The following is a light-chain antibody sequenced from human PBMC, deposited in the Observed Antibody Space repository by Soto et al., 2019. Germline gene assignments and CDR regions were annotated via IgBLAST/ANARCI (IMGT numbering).Light chain of an antibody. CDR2: GAS. CDR3: QQYNNWPPWT. Sequence: EIVMTQSPATLSVSPGARAPLSCRASQSVSSNLAWYQQNPGQAPRLLIYGASTRATGIPARFSGSGSGTEFALTISSLQSEDFAVYYCQQYNNWPPWTFGQGTKVDNK. V-gene: IGKV3-15*01. J-gene: IGKJ1*01. CDR1: QSVSSN.